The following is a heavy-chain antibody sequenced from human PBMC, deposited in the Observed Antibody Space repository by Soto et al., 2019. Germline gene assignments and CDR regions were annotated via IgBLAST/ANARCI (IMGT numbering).Heavy chain of an antibody. D-gene: IGHD6-19*01. J-gene: IGHJ4*02. V-gene: IGHV3-23*01. CDR3: AKDPPPSTWYSSGVFDY. CDR2: ISGSGGST. Sequence: GGSLRLSCAASGFTFSSYAMSWVRQAPGKGLEWVSAISGSGGSTYYADSVKGRFTISRDNSKNTLYLQMNSLRAEDTAVYYCAKDPPPSTWYSSGVFDYWGQGTLVTVSS. CDR1: GFTFSSYA.